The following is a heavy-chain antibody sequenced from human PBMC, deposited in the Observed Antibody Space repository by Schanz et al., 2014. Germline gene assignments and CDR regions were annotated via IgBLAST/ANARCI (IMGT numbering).Heavy chain of an antibody. CDR1: GFTLSSYA. V-gene: IGHV3-30*14. J-gene: IGHJ4*02. CDR2: ISYDGRNK. D-gene: IGHD4-17*01. CDR3: ARPRFDYGEVDY. Sequence: QVQLVASGGGVVQPGRSLRLSCAAYGFTLSSYAMHWVRQAPGKGLEWVAVISYDGRNKYYADSVKGRFTISRDRFQNTLYLRMSSLRAEDTAVYYCARPRFDYGEVDYWGQGTLVTVSS.